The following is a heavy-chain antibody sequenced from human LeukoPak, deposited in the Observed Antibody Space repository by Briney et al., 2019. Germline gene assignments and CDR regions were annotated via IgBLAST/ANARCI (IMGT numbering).Heavy chain of an antibody. CDR1: GFTFRNYW. CDR3: ARHPNSNWDY. Sequence: GGSLRLSCGVSGFTFRNYWVTWVRQVPGKGLEWVVNINEGGNEKNYVDSVKGQFTVSRDNAQNSLYLQMNSLRVEDTAVYYCARHPNSNWDYWGQGTLVPVSS. J-gene: IGHJ4*02. CDR2: INEGGNEK. D-gene: IGHD1-1*01. V-gene: IGHV3-7*03.